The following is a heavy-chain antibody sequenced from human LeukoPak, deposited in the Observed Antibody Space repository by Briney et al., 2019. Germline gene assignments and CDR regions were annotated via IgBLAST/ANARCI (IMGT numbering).Heavy chain of an antibody. D-gene: IGHD2-15*01. J-gene: IGHJ4*02. V-gene: IGHV1-69*05. CDR2: IIPIFGTA. CDR1: GGTFSSYA. Sequence: ASVKVSCKASGGTFSSYAISWVRQAPGQGLEWMGGIIPIFGTANYAQKFQGRVTITTDESTSTAYMELSSLRSEDTAVYYCARDGQECSGGSCYPAHFDYWAQGPLVTVSS. CDR3: ARDGQECSGGSCYPAHFDY.